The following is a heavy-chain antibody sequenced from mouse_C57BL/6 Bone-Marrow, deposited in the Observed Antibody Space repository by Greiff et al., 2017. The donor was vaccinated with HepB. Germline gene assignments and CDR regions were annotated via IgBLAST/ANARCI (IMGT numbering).Heavy chain of an antibody. D-gene: IGHD1-1*02. CDR1: GYTFTSYW. V-gene: IGHV1-53*01. CDR3: ARGVAPYYARDY. CDR2: INPSNGGT. Sequence: QVQLQQPGTELVKPGASVKLSCKASGYTFTSYWMHWVKQRPGQGLEWIGNINPSNGGTNYNEKFKSKATLTVDKSSSTAYMQLGSLTSEDSAVCYCARGVAPYYARDYWGQGTSVTVSS. J-gene: IGHJ4*01.